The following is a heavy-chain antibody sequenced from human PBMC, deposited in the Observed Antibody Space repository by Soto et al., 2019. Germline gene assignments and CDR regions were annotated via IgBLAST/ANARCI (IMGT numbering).Heavy chain of an antibody. CDR3: ARDGNWAWEAFDI. Sequence: GGSLRLSCAASGFTVSSNYMSWVRQAPGTGLEWVSVIYSGGSTYYPDSVKGRFTISRHNSKNTLYIQMNSLRAEDTAVYYGARDGNWAWEAFDIWGQGTMVTVSS. CDR2: IYSGGST. V-gene: IGHV3-53*04. J-gene: IGHJ3*02. D-gene: IGHD7-27*01. CDR1: GFTVSSNY.